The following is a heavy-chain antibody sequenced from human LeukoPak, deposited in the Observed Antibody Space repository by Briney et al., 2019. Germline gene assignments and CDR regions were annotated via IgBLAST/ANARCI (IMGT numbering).Heavy chain of an antibody. CDR1: GFNFGSYW. Sequence: QTGGPLRLSCAASGFNFGSYWMSWGRQAHGKGLEWVANIKQDGGEKHYVDSVKGRFTISRDHAKNSLYLQMSSLRVEDTVVFYCAKYSYGSGTSFDPWGQGTLVTVSS. V-gene: IGHV3-7*01. CDR3: AKYSYGSGTSFDP. J-gene: IGHJ5*02. CDR2: IKQDGGEK. D-gene: IGHD3-10*01.